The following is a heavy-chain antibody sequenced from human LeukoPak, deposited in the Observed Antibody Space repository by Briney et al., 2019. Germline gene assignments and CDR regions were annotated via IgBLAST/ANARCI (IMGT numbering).Heavy chain of an antibody. J-gene: IGHJ4*02. CDR3: ARDWYDY. D-gene: IGHD6-13*01. CDR1: GFTFSTYG. V-gene: IGHV3-23*01. CDR2: IGGSGSYT. Sequence: PGGSLRLSCAASGFTFSTYGMIWVRQAPGKGLEWVSVIGGSGSYTYYADSVKGRFTISRDNSKDTLYLQMNSLRPEDTAVYYCARDWYDYWGKGTLVTVSS.